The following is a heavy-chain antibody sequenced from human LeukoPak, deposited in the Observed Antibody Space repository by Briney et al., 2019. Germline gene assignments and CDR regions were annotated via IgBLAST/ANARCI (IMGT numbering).Heavy chain of an antibody. CDR2: IKAKAHGGTI. D-gene: IGHD1-26*01. Sequence: GGSLRLSCAASGFSFSSDWMIWVRQAPGKGLEWVGRIKAKAHGGTIEYAAPVKGRFTISRDDSKNTLYLRMNSLKTEDTAVYYCTTDGVGVEGATYDNWGQGTLVSVSS. CDR1: GFSFSSDW. V-gene: IGHV3-15*01. CDR3: TTDGVGVEGATYDN. J-gene: IGHJ4*02.